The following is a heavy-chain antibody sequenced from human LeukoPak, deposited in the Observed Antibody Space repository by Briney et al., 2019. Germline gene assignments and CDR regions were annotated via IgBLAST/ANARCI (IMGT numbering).Heavy chain of an antibody. Sequence: PGGSLRLSCAASEFTFSRYWMHWVRQAPGRGLTWVSRINSDGFSTTYADSVRGRFTISRDNGKNTLYLQMNSLRVDDTAVYYCSRDYGAWGQGTLVTVSS. V-gene: IGHV3-74*03. CDR1: EFTFSRYW. CDR3: SRDYGA. D-gene: IGHD4/OR15-4a*01. J-gene: IGHJ5*02. CDR2: INSDGFST.